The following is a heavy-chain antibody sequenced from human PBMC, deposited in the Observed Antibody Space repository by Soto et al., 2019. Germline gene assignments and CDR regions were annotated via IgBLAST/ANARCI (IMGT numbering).Heavy chain of an antibody. CDR2: VYYNGYT. Sequence: SETLSLTCTVSGASISSNHWSWVRQPPGKGLEWIGFVYYNGYTNYNPSLKSRVTISVDKSKNQFSLKLSSVTVADTAVYYCARAFDYSNYRYYYYMDVWGKGTTVTVP. CDR3: ARAFDYSNYRYYYYMDV. CDR1: GASISSNH. V-gene: IGHV4-59*12. D-gene: IGHD4-4*01. J-gene: IGHJ6*03.